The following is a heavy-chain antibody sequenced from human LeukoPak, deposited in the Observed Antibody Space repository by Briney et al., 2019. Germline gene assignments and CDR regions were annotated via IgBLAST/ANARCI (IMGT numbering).Heavy chain of an antibody. Sequence: ASVNVSCKASGYTFIDNYIHWVRQAPGQGLEWMGWINPHNGGTKYALKFQGRVTMTSDRSTTTVYMEVTRLRSDDTAVFYCAREAASFGTSLGYMDVWGKGTTVTVS. J-gene: IGHJ6*03. CDR1: GYTFIDNY. D-gene: IGHD2-15*01. V-gene: IGHV1-2*02. CDR2: INPHNGGT. CDR3: AREAASFGTSLGYMDV.